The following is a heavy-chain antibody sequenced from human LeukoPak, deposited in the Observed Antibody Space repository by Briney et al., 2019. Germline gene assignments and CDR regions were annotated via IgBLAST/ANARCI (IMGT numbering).Heavy chain of an antibody. J-gene: IGHJ4*02. V-gene: IGHV1-2*02. CDR3: AREGRKYCSGGSCYPGY. CDR2: INPNSGGT. CDR1: GYTFTGYY. D-gene: IGHD2-15*01. Sequence: ASVKVSCKASGYTFTGYYMHWVRQAPGQGLEWMGWINPNSGGTNYAQKFQGRVTMNRDTSISTAYMELNRLRSDDTAVYYCAREGRKYCSGGSCYPGYWGQGTLVTVSS.